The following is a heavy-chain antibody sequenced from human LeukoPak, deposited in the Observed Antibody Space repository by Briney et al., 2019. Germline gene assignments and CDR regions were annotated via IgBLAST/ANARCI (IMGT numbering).Heavy chain of an antibody. V-gene: IGHV3-49*03. D-gene: IGHD5-12*01. CDR1: GFNFGDHG. J-gene: IGHJ4*02. CDR2: IRSKMYGETA. CDR3: VRDGRGYSTAYSDS. Sequence: GGSLRLSCIASGFNFGDHGMSWFRQAPGKGLEWVSFIRSKMYGETADYAASVKGRFTISRDDSNSITYLQMNSLKTEDTAVYHCVRDGRGYSTAYSDSWGLGTLVTVSS.